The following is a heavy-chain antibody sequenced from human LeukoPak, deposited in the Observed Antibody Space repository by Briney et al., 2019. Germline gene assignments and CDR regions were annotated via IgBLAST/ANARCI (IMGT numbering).Heavy chain of an antibody. J-gene: IGHJ4*02. CDR3: ARGRRDGYNLFY. V-gene: IGHV1-18*01. CDR2: ISAYNGNT. D-gene: IGHD5-24*01. CDR1: GYTFTSYG. Sequence: PGESLKISCKGSGYTFTSYGISWVRQAPGQGLEWMGWISAYNGNTNYAQKLQGRVTMTTDTSTSTAYMELRSLRSDDTAVYYCARGRRDGYNLFYWGQGTLVTVSS.